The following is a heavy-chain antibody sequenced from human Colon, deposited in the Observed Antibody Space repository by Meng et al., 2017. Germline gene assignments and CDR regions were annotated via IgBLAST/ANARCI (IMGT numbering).Heavy chain of an antibody. J-gene: IGHJ4*02. CDR3: ARAVYDSSGYFSYYFDY. Sequence: PEEAGPGLVKPSQTLSLTCTVSGDSISSGSYYWSWVRQPAGKGLEWIGRVHNSGSTNYNPSLKSRVTISVDKSKNEVSLELTSVTAADTATYYCARAVYDSSGYFSYYFDYWGQGTLVTVSS. CDR1: GDSISSGSYY. CDR2: VHNSGST. V-gene: IGHV4-61*02. D-gene: IGHD3-22*01.